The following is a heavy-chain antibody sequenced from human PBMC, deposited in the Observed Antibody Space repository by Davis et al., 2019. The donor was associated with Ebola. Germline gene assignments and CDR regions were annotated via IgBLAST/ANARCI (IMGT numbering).Heavy chain of an antibody. CDR3: ARSKQQLDPFDY. Sequence: MPSETLSLTCEVSGGSISSGGYSWGWIRQPPGKGLEWIGDIYYSGTSYNPSLKSRVAISVDTSKNQFSLNLSSLTAADTAVYYCARSKQQLDPFDYWGQGTLVTVSS. V-gene: IGHV4-30-4*07. CDR2: IYYSGT. J-gene: IGHJ4*02. CDR1: GGSISSGGYS. D-gene: IGHD6-13*01.